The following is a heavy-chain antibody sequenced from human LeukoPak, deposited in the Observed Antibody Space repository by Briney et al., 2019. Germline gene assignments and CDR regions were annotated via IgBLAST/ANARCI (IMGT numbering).Heavy chain of an antibody. J-gene: IGHJ3*02. CDR3: ATLGRAAGNAFDI. CDR1: GDSISFHF. V-gene: IGHV4-59*11. Sequence: SETLSLTCSVSGDSISFHFWSWIRQPPGKGLEWIGHTYYGGSTDYNPSLASRVTVSADTSKNQFSLKLSSVTAADTAVYYCATLGRAAGNAFDIWGQGTVVIVSS. D-gene: IGHD1-26*01. CDR2: TYYGGST.